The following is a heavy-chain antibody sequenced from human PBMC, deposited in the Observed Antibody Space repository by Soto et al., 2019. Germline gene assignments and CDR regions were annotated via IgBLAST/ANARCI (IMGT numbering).Heavy chain of an antibody. V-gene: IGHV6-1*01. CDR2: TYYRSKWHN. J-gene: IGHJ5*02. Sequence: SQPLSLTCAISGDSVSIKSATWNWIRQFPSRGLEWLGRTYYRSKWHNEYAVSVKSRITINPDTSKNQFSLKLSSVTAADTAVYYCASFSLVAATDINWFDPWGQGTLVTVSS. CDR1: GDSVSIKSAT. D-gene: IGHD2-15*01. CDR3: ASFSLVAATDINWFDP.